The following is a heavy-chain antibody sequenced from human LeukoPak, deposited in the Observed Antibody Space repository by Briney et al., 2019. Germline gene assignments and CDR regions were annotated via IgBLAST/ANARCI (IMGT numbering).Heavy chain of an antibody. D-gene: IGHD3-3*01. CDR3: ARDQDFWSGYSFDY. V-gene: IGHV4-4*07. CDR1: GGSISSYY. CDR2: IYTSGST. Sequence: PSETLSLTCTVSGGSISSYYWSWIRQPAGKGLEWIGRIYTSGSTNYNLSLKSRVTMSVDTSKNQFSLKLSSVTAADTAVYYCARDQDFWSGYSFDYWGQGTLVTVSS. J-gene: IGHJ4*02.